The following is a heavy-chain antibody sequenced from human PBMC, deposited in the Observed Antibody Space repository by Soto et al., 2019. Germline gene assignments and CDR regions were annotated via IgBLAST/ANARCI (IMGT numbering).Heavy chain of an antibody. Sequence: QAQLVQSGAEVKKPGASVKVSCDASGYTFTSYYMHWVRQAPGQGLEWMGWINPNSGDTKYAQKVRGRVTMTRDTSITTAYMEVKMLTSDDTAVYYCARQLAYCGGDCFTEPVDYWGQGTLVTVSS. D-gene: IGHD2-21*02. CDR3: ARQLAYCGGDCFTEPVDY. V-gene: IGHV1-2*02. J-gene: IGHJ4*02. CDR2: INPNSGDT. CDR1: GYTFTSYY.